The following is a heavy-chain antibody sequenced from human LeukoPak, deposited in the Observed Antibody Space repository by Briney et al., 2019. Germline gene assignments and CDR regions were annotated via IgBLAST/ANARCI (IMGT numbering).Heavy chain of an antibody. V-gene: IGHV1-2*02. Sequence: ASVKVSCKASGYSFTGHYMHWVRQAPGKGLEWMGWINPKSGGTNYAQKFQGRVTMTRDTSISTAYMDMSSLRSDDTAVYYCASRGVGTIFYLSAWGQGTLVTVSS. CDR3: ASRGVGTIFYLSA. J-gene: IGHJ5*02. CDR1: GYSFTGHY. CDR2: INPKSGGT. D-gene: IGHD3-9*01.